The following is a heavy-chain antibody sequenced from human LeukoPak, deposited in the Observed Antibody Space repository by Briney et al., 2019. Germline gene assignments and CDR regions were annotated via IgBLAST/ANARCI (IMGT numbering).Heavy chain of an antibody. CDR2: IYPVDADT. Sequence: GESLKISCKGSGDSFTIYCSAGVRQMPGKGLEWTGIIYPVDADTRYSPSFQRQVTISADKSISTAYLQWSSLKASDTAMYYCARQRFTTRAYAGNWFDPWGQGNLVTVSS. CDR3: ARQRFTTRAYAGNWFDP. CDR1: GDSFTIYC. J-gene: IGHJ5*02. V-gene: IGHV5-51*01. D-gene: IGHD3-16*01.